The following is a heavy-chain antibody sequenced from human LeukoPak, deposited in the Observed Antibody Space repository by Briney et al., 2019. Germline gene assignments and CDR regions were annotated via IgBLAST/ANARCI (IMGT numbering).Heavy chain of an antibody. V-gene: IGHV4-59*11. Sequence: SETLSLTCTASGGSISSHYWCWIRQPPGKGLEWIGYIHDSGSTNYNPSLKSRVTISVDTSKNQFSLNLSSVTAADTAVYYCARDLLSTAGYFDYWGQGTLVTVSS. CDR1: GGSISSHY. J-gene: IGHJ4*02. D-gene: IGHD6-19*01. CDR2: IHDSGST. CDR3: ARDLLSTAGYFDY.